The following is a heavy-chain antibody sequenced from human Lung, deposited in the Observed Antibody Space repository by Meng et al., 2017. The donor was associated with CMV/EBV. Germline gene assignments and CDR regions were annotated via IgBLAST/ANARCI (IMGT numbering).Heavy chain of an antibody. V-gene: IGHV3-21*01. CDR1: GFTFSVYS. J-gene: IGHJ6*02. Sequence: SCAASGFTFSVYSINWVRQAPGKGLEWVSSISSSSSFIYYADSVKGRFTISRDNADNSLSLQMNGLRAEDTAVYYCARESSGSFVLDVWGQGTPVTV. D-gene: IGHD6-25*01. CDR2: ISSSSSFI. CDR3: ARESSGSFVLDV.